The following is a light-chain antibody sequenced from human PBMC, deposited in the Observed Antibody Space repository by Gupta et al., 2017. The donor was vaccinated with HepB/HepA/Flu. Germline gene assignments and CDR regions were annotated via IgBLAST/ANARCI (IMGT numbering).Light chain of an antibody. CDR2: ENN. Sequence: SVLTQPPSLSAAPGQKVTISCSGSSSNIENNYVSWYQQLPGTAPKLLIFENNQRPSGIPDRFSGSTSDTSATLDITGLQTGEEADYYCGTWDSSLRVVVFGGGTRLTVL. CDR1: SSNIENNY. V-gene: IGLV1-51*02. J-gene: IGLJ2*01. CDR3: GTWDSSLRVVV.